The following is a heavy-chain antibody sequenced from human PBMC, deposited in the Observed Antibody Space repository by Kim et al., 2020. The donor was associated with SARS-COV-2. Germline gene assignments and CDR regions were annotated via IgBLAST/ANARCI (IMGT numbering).Heavy chain of an antibody. Sequence: GGSLRLSCAASGFTFSSYSMNWVRQAPGKVLEWVSSISSSSSYIYYADSVKGRFTISRDNAKNSLYLQMNSLRAEDTAVYYCARVFYYYGSGSYLFDAFDIWGQGTMVTVSS. V-gene: IGHV3-21*01. CDR1: GFTFSSYS. CDR2: ISSSSSYI. J-gene: IGHJ3*02. CDR3: ARVFYYYGSGSYLFDAFDI. D-gene: IGHD3-10*01.